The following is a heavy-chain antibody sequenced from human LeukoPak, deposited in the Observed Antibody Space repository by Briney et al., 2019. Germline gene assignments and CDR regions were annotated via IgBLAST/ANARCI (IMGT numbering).Heavy chain of an antibody. V-gene: IGHV3-23*01. CDR3: AREMADNGYCSGGSCPLDY. CDR1: GFTFKNFV. CDR2: ISGNTGAT. Sequence: GGSLRLSCAASGFTFKNFVMTWVRQAPGQGLDWVSAISGNTGATYYADSVKGRFTISRDNSKNTLYLQMNSLRAEDTAVYYCAREMADNGYCSGGSCPLDYWGQEPWSPSP. J-gene: IGHJ4*01. D-gene: IGHD2-15*01.